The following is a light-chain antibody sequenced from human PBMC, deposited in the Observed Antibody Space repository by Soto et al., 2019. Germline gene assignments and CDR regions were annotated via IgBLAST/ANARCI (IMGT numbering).Light chain of an antibody. CDR3: QQYYTTPLT. V-gene: IGKV3-11*01. Sequence: EIVLTQSPATLSLSLGERATLSCSASQSVSSYLAWYQQKPGQAPRLLNYDASNRATGIPARFSGSGSGTDFTLTISSLQAQDVAVYYCQQYYTTPLTFGGWTKVDI. J-gene: IGKJ4*01. CDR2: DAS. CDR1: QSVSSY.